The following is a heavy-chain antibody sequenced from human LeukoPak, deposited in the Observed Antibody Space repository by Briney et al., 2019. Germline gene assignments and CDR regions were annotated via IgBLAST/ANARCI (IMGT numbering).Heavy chain of an antibody. D-gene: IGHD3-22*01. Sequence: GASVKVSCKASGYTFTGYYMHWVRQAPGQGLEWMGWISPNSGGTNYAQKFQGRVTMTRDTSISTAYMELSRLRSDDTAVYYCAREVTRITMIVVVTDAFDIWGQGTMVTVSS. J-gene: IGHJ3*02. CDR2: ISPNSGGT. CDR3: AREVTRITMIVVVTDAFDI. V-gene: IGHV1-2*02. CDR1: GYTFTGYY.